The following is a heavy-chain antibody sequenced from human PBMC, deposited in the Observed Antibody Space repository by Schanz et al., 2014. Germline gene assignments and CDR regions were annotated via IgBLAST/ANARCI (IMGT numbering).Heavy chain of an antibody. CDR3: ARAKRFGDMDV. Sequence: QVQLVQSGAEVKKPGSSVKVSCKASGYTFTDYGVIWVRQAPGQGLEWMGWIRPDNGHTTYSQKVRDRVTLTTDTSTSTAYMELRSLRSDDAAVYYCARAKRFGDMDVWGQGTTVTVSS. J-gene: IGHJ6*02. V-gene: IGHV1-18*01. CDR2: IRPDNGHT. CDR1: GYTFTDYG. D-gene: IGHD3-10*01.